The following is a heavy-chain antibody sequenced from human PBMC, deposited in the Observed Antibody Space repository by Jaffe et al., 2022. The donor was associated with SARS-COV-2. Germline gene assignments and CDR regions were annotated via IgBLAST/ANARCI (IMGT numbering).Heavy chain of an antibody. D-gene: IGHD7-27*01. CDR3: VTNRGWSGVDH. Sequence: EVLVVQSGGGWVQPGGSLRLSCSASGFIFYKYWMSWVRQTPGKGLEWVANIREDGTDDFYVDSVKGRFTISRDNAKNSLFLQMNSLRAEDTAVYYCVTNRGWSGVDHWGQGALVTVSS. V-gene: IGHV3-7*03. CDR2: IREDGTDD. J-gene: IGHJ5*02. CDR1: GFIFYKYW.